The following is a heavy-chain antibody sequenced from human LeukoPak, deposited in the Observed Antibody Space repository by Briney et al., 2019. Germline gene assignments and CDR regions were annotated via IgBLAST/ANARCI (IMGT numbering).Heavy chain of an antibody. CDR1: GGSISSYY. CDR2: IYYSGST. Sequence: PSETLSLTCTVSGGSISSYYWSWIRQPPGKGLEWIGYIYYSGSTNYNPSLKSRVTISVDTSKNQFSLKLSSVTAADTAVYYCARLFSYYDFWSGLDYWGQGTLVTVSS. CDR3: ARLFSYYDFWSGLDY. V-gene: IGHV4-59*01. D-gene: IGHD3-3*01. J-gene: IGHJ4*02.